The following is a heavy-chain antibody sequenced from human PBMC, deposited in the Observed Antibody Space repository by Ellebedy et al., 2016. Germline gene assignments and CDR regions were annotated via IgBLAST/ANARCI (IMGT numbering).Heavy chain of an antibody. V-gene: IGHV3-53*01. CDR2: MYAGGRE. D-gene: IGHD1-14*01. CDR1: GFRVTSND. J-gene: IGHJ3*01. Sequence: GESLKISXAASGFRVTSNDMSWVRQAPGRGLELVSLMYAGGREYYADSVKGRFSITRDKTMNRLYLHMSGLGAGDSALYYCVTRHNGAFDFWGQGTMVTVSS. CDR3: VTRHNGAFDF.